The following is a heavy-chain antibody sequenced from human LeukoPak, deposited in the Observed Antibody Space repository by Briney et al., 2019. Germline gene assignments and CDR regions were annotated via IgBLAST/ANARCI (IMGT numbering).Heavy chain of an antibody. J-gene: IGHJ4*02. V-gene: IGHV3-48*04. D-gene: IGHD4-17*01. CDR2: ISSSSSTI. CDR1: GFSFSIYS. CDR3: ARDRYGDYAIDS. Sequence: GGSLILSCAASGFSFSIYSMNWVRQAPGKGLEWVSYISSSSSTIYYADSVKGRFTIFRDNAKNSLYLQMISLRAEDTAVYFCARDRYGDYAIDSWGQGTLVTVSS.